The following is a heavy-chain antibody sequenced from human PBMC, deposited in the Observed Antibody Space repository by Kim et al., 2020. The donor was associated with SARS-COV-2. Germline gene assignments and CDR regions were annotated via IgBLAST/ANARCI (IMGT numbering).Heavy chain of an antibody. J-gene: IGHJ4*02. CDR1: GGSISSSSYY. V-gene: IGHV4-39*07. CDR3: ARDHIGTTDY. Sequence: SETLSLTCTVSGGSISSSSYYWGWIRQPPGKGLEWIGSIYYSGSTYYNPSLKSRVTISVDTSKNQFSLKLSSVTAADTAVYYCARDHIGTTDYWGQGTLVTVSS. CDR2: IYYSGST. D-gene: IGHD2-21*01.